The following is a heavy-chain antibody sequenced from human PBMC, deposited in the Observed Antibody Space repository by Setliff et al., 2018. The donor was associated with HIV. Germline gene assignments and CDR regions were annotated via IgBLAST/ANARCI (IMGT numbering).Heavy chain of an antibody. CDR2: IYSDGST. CDR3: ARSRPYNSALDY. D-gene: IGHD6-25*01. V-gene: IGHV3-66*02. Sequence: GGSLRLSCEASGFTVSSSYKAWVRQAPGKGLEWVSTIYSDGSTYHRDSVKGRFTLSRDNSKNTVYLQVGSLRPDDTAMYYCARSRPYNSALDYWGQGTLVTVSS. J-gene: IGHJ4*02. CDR1: GFTVSSSY.